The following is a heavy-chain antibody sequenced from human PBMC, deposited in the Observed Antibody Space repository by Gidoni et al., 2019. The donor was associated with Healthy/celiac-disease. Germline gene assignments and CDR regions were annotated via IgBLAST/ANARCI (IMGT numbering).Heavy chain of an antibody. CDR3: AKAGSITISRRGDWFDP. D-gene: IGHD3-3*01. J-gene: IGHJ5*02. CDR2: ISGSGGST. V-gene: IGHV3-23*01. Sequence: EVQLLESGGGLVQPGGSLRLSGAASGFTFSSFAMSWVRQAPGKGLEWGSAISGSGGSTYYADSVKGRFTISRDNSKNTLYLKMNSLRAEDTAVYYCAKAGSITISRRGDWFDPWGQGTLVTVSS. CDR1: GFTFSSFA.